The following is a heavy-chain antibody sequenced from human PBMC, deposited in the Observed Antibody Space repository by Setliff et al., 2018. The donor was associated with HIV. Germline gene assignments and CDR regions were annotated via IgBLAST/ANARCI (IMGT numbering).Heavy chain of an antibody. CDR1: GFTFNSDT. V-gene: IGHV3-23*01. Sequence: GGSLRLSCAASGFTFNSDTMSWVRQAPGKGLEWVSAIRGSGVNIYHADSVKGRFTISRDNSKNTLYLQMNSLRAEDTAVYYCARSPYGDYGLDYWGQGTLVTVSS. CDR3: ARSPYGDYGLDY. CDR2: IRGSGVNI. J-gene: IGHJ4*02. D-gene: IGHD4-17*01.